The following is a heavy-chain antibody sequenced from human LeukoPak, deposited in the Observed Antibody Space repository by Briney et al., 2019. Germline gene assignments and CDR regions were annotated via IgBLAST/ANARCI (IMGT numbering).Heavy chain of an antibody. CDR2: AFSDGRT. V-gene: IGHV3-53*01. J-gene: IGHJ4*02. CDR1: GITVSTNY. Sequence: GGSLRLSCAASGITVSTNYMSWVRQAPGKGLEWVSIAFSDGRTFYADSVKGRFTISRDSSKNAVFLQMNSLRAEDTAVYYCARGDFDYWGQGTLVTVSS. CDR3: ARGDFDY.